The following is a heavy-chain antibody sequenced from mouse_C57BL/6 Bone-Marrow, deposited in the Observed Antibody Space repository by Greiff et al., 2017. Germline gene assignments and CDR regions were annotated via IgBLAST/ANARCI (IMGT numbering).Heavy chain of an antibody. CDR1: GFTFSDYG. CDR2: ISSGSSTI. D-gene: IGHD1-1*01. J-gene: IGHJ4*01. CDR3: ARSIYYGSSYDYAMDY. Sequence: EVKLVASGGGLVKPGGSLKLSCAASGFTFSDYGMHWVRQAPEKGLEWVAYISSGSSTIYYADTVKGRFTISRDNAKNTLFLQMTSLRSEDTAMYYCARSIYYGSSYDYAMDYWGQGTSVTVSS. V-gene: IGHV5-17*01.